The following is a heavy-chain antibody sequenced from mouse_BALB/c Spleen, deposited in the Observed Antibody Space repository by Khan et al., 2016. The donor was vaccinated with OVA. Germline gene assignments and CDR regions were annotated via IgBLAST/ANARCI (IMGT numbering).Heavy chain of an antibody. CDR3: ARRAYYYDSEGFAY. CDR1: GFTFSTYG. D-gene: IGHD1-1*01. V-gene: IGHV5-6*01. CDR2: ISTGGHYT. J-gene: IGHJ3*01. Sequence: EVELVESGGDLVKPGGSLKLSCAASGFTFSTYGMSLVRPTPDKRLEWVATISTGGHYTYYPDSVKGRFTLSRDIAKNTLYLQMTSLKSEDTAMFYCARRAYYYDSEGFAYWGQGTLVTVSA.